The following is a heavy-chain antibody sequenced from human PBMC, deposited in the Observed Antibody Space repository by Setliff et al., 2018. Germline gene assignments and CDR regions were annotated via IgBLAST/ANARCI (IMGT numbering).Heavy chain of an antibody. CDR1: GFTFTTYW. V-gene: IGHV3-48*01. Sequence: GSLRLSCAASGFTFTTYWMCWVRQAPGKGREWVSYIGESGNNIHYADSVKGRFSISRDNSKKTLYLQMSSLRAEDTAVYYCAALMQNQNLIVGARWGRGTLVTVSS. CDR2: IGESGNNI. J-gene: IGHJ4*02. CDR3: AALMQNQNLIVGAR. D-gene: IGHD1-26*01.